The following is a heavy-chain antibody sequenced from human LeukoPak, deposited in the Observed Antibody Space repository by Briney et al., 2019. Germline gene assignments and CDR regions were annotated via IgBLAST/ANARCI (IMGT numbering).Heavy chain of an antibody. V-gene: IGHV3-9*01. D-gene: IGHD3-9*01. CDR3: AKGDLLGGLNGLPSR. Sequence: GGSLRLSCAASGFTFDDHAMHWVRQAPGKGLEWVSGITWNGGSVGCADPVKGRFTLSRDNAKNLLFLQLDSLTTEEAAFYFSAKGDLLGGLNGLPSRWGQGTLVTVS. CDR2: ITWNGGSV. J-gene: IGHJ4*02. CDR1: GFTFDDHA.